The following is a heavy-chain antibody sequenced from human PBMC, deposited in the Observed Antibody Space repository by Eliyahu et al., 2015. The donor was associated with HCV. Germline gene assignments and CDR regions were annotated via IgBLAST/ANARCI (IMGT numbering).Heavy chain of an antibody. J-gene: IGHJ4*02. CDR1: GFXFSSYA. Sequence: QVQLVESGGGVVQPGRSLRLSCTASGFXFSSYAMHWVRQAPGKGLEWVAVISYDGSNEYYADSVKGRFTISRDNSKNTLYLQMNSLRTEDTAVYYCAKEDGRDYGDYSPGGDYWGQGTLVTVSS. CDR2: ISYDGSNE. V-gene: IGHV3-30*18. CDR3: AKEDGRDYGDYSPGGDY. D-gene: IGHD4-17*01.